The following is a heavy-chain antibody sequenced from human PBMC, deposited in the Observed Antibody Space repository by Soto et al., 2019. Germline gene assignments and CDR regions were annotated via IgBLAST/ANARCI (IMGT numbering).Heavy chain of an antibody. CDR1: GFTFSSYA. V-gene: IGHV3-23*01. CDR2: ISGSGDST. CDR3: AKDKYYDILTGYSYGMDV. J-gene: IGHJ6*02. Sequence: GGSLRLSCAASGFTFSSYAMNWVRQAPGKGLEWVSVISGSGDSTDYADSVKGRFTISRDNSKNTLYLQMNSLRAEDTAGYYCAKDKYYDILTGYSYGMDVWGQGTTVTVSS. D-gene: IGHD3-9*01.